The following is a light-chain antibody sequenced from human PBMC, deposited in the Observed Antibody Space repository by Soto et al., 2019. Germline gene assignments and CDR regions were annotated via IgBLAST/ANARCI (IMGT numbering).Light chain of an antibody. CDR3: QQLNSYPFT. CDR2: AAS. CDR1: QGISSY. J-gene: IGKJ4*01. Sequence: DIQLTQSPSFLSASVGDRVTITCRASQGISSYLAWYQQKPGKAPKLLIYAASTLQSGVPSRFSGSGSGTEFTLTISSLQPEDFAPYCCQQLNSYPFTFGGGTKVEIK. V-gene: IGKV1-9*01.